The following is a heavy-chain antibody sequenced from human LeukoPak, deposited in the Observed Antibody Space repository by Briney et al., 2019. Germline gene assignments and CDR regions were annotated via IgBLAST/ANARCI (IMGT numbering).Heavy chain of an antibody. Sequence: SVKASCEASVGTFSSYAISWVRQAPGQGLEWMGGIIPIFGTANYAQKFQGRVTITTDESTSTAYMELSSLRSEDTAVYYCAGAEVDTAMVEYSSSSGSDYWGQGTLVTVCS. CDR3: AGAEVDTAMVEYSSSSGSDY. J-gene: IGHJ4*02. D-gene: IGHD5-18*01. V-gene: IGHV1-69*05. CDR1: VGTFSSYA. CDR2: IIPIFGTA.